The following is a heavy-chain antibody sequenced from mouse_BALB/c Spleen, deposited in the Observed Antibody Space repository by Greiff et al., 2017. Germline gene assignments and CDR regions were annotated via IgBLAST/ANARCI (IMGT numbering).Heavy chain of an antibody. V-gene: IGHV14-3*02. CDR1: GFNIKDTY. Sequence: EVQRVESGAELVKPGASVKLSCTASGFNIKDTYMHWVKQRPEQGLEWIGRIDPANGNTKYDPKFQGKATITADTSSNTAYLQLSSLTSEDTAVYYCARGLRTAYWGQGTLVTVSA. CDR2: IDPANGNT. J-gene: IGHJ3*01. D-gene: IGHD2-4*01. CDR3: ARGLRTAY.